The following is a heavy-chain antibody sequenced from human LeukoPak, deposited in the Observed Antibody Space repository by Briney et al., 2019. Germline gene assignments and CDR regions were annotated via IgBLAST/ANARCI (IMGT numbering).Heavy chain of an antibody. CDR3: ARVRRHYCGGDCFDY. V-gene: IGHV1-8*01. CDR1: GYTITSYD. Sequence: GASVKVSCTASGYTITSYDINWVRQAPGQGLEWMGWMNPNSGNTGYAQRLQGRVTMTRNTSISTAYMELSSLRSEDTAVYYCARVRRHYCGGDCFDYWGQGTLVTVSS. D-gene: IGHD2-21*01. J-gene: IGHJ4*02. CDR2: MNPNSGNT.